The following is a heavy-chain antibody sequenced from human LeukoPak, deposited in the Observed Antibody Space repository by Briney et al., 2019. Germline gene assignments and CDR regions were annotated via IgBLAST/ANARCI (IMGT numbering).Heavy chain of an antibody. CDR3: ARDGYCSSTSCRWYYYGMDV. D-gene: IGHD2-2*03. Sequence: SGGSLRLSCAASGFTFRDSAMSWVRQAPGKGLEWVSLISFSGTNAYYADSVKGRFTISRDNSKDTLYLQMNSLRAEDTAIYYCARDGYCSSTSCRWYYYGMDVWGQGTTVTVSS. J-gene: IGHJ6*02. CDR2: ISFSGTNA. CDR1: GFTFRDSA. V-gene: IGHV3-23*01.